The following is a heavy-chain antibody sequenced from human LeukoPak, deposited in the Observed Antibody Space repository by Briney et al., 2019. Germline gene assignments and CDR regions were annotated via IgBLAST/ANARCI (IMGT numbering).Heavy chain of an antibody. CDR1: GLTFSSYA. CDR2: ISYDGSNK. V-gene: IGHV3-30*04. Sequence: GRSLRLSCAASGLTFSSYAMHWVRQAPGKGLEWVAVISYDGSNKYYADSVKGRFTISRDNSKNTLYLQMNSLRAEDTAVYYCARDYCGGDCYSDNWFDPWGQGTLVTVSS. J-gene: IGHJ5*02. D-gene: IGHD2-21*02. CDR3: ARDYCGGDCYSDNWFDP.